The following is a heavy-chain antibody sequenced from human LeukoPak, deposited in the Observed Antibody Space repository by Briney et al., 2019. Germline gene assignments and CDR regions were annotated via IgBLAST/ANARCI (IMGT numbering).Heavy chain of an antibody. V-gene: IGHV4-4*07. CDR1: GDSITNYF. J-gene: IGHJ4*02. D-gene: IGHD6-19*01. CDR2: IYTSGST. CDR3: ARETTYRSVDY. Sequence: PSETLSLTCTVSGDSITNYFWNWIRQPAGKGLEWIGRIYTSGSTNYNPSLESRVTMSVDTSKNQFSLKVTSVTAADTAVYFCARETTYRSVDYWGQGTLVTASS.